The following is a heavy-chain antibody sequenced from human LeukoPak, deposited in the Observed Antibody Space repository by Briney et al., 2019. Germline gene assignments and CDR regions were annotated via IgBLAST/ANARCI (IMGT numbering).Heavy chain of an antibody. J-gene: IGHJ4*02. CDR2: ITGSEDAT. CDR3: ARGPQLGSGYHPYL. CDR1: GFSFCSSA. Sequence: GGALRLSCAASGFSFCSSAMNGGRQAPGERGWGGSPITGSEDATYYADSVQGRFTNSRDNSSNTLHCQMNSLRVEDTGIYYWARGPQLGSGYHPYLWGQGTLVTVSS. D-gene: IGHD3-22*01. V-gene: IGHV3-23*01.